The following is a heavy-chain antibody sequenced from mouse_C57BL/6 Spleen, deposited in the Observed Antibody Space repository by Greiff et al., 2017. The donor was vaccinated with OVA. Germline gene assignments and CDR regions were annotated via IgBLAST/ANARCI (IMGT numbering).Heavy chain of an antibody. J-gene: IGHJ3*01. CDR1: GYTFTSYW. Sequence: QVQLQQPGAELVMPGASVKLSCKASGYTFTSYWMHWVKQRPGQGLEWLGEIDPSDSYTNYNQKFKGKSTLTVDKSSSTAYMQLSSLTSEDSAVYSCARSPSFAYWGQGTLVTVSA. V-gene: IGHV1-69*01. CDR2: IDPSDSYT. CDR3: ARSPSFAY.